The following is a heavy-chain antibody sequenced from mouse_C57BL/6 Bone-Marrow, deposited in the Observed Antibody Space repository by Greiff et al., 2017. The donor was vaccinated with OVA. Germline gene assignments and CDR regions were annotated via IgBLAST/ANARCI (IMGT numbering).Heavy chain of an antibody. Sequence: QVQLQQPGAELVKPGASVKMSCKASGYTFTSYWITWVKQRPGQGLEWIGDIYPGSGSTNYNEKFKSKATLTVDTSSSTASMQLSSLTSEDSAVYYCARHYYDYDVAIYAMDYWGQGTSVTVSS. D-gene: IGHD2-4*01. CDR1: GYTFTSYW. J-gene: IGHJ4*01. CDR3: ARHYYDYDVAIYAMDY. V-gene: IGHV1-55*01. CDR2: IYPGSGST.